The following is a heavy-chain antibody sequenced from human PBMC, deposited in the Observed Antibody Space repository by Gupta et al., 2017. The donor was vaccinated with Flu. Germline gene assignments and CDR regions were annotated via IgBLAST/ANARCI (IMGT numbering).Heavy chain of an antibody. Sequence: QVQLQESGPGLVKPSQTLSLTCTVSGASIDRGTYYWTWIRQPAGEALQWIGRIYTAGQTYYNPSLENRVNISLDTYKNQFYLRRTSMTASDTAVYYCSRDRGSGYFRNGLDPWGQRTLV. D-gene: IGHD3-22*01. CDR2: IYTAGQT. CDR1: GASIDRGTYY. V-gene: IGHV4-61*02. CDR3: SRDRGSGYFRNGLDP. J-gene: IGHJ5*02.